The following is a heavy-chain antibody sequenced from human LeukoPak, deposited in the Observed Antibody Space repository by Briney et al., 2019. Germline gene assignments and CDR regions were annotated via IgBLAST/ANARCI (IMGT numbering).Heavy chain of an antibody. Sequence: ASVEVSCKASGYTFTSYDINWVRQATGQGLECMGWMNPNSGNTGYAQKLQGRVTMTRNTSISTAYMELSSLRSEDTDVYYCARALYSSSIRFYYYMDVWGKGTTVTVSS. V-gene: IGHV1-8*01. D-gene: IGHD6-6*01. J-gene: IGHJ6*03. CDR2: MNPNSGNT. CDR3: ARALYSSSIRFYYYMDV. CDR1: GYTFTSYD.